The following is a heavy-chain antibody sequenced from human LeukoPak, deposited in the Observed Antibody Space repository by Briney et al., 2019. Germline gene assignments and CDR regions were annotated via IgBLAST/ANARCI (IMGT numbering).Heavy chain of an antibody. J-gene: IGHJ4*02. Sequence: PGGSLRLSCAASGFTFSSYGMHWVRQAPGKGLEWVAVIWYDGSNKYYADSVKGRFTISRDNSKNTLYLQMNSLRAEDTAVYYCAGGADYGDYVSLFDYWGQGTLVTVSS. V-gene: IGHV3-33*01. CDR3: AGGADYGDYVSLFDY. D-gene: IGHD4-17*01. CDR2: IWYDGSNK. CDR1: GFTFSSYG.